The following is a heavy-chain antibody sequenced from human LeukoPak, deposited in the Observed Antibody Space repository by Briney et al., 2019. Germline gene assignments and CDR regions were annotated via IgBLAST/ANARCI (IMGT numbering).Heavy chain of an antibody. CDR3: ARLRGAGSWYFDL. J-gene: IGHJ2*01. Sequence: PGGSLRLSCAASEFSFSTYWMNWVRQAPGKGLEWVANINQDGSVKNYVASVKGRFTISRDNARNSLYLQMNSLSAEDTAVYFCARLRGAGSWYFDLWGRGTLVTVSS. V-gene: IGHV3-7*01. D-gene: IGHD3-10*01. CDR2: INQDGSVK. CDR1: EFSFSTYW.